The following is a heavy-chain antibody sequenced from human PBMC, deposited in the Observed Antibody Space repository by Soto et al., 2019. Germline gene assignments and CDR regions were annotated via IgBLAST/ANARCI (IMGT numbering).Heavy chain of an antibody. Sequence: QVQLQESGPGLVKPSQTLSLTCTVSGGSISSGGYYWSWIRQHPGKGLEWIGYIYYSGSTYYNPSFKSRVTISVDTSKNQFSLKLSSVTGADTAVYYCARGRSSTSPYPIGYWGQGTLVTVSS. V-gene: IGHV4-31*03. CDR1: GGSISSGGYY. CDR2: IYYSGST. J-gene: IGHJ4*02. CDR3: ARGRSSTSPYPIGY. D-gene: IGHD2-2*01.